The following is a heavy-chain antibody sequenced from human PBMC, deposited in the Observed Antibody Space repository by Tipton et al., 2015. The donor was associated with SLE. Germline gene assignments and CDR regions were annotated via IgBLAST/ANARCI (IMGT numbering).Heavy chain of an antibody. Sequence: QLVQSGAEVKRPGASVKVSCKASGYSFNTYGITWVRQAPGQGLEWMGWISAYNGKTSDAQKFQGRVTMTTDTSTSTAYMELRSLRSDDTAIYYCARVRVDTAMGVFDFWGQGTLVTVSS. D-gene: IGHD5-18*01. J-gene: IGHJ4*02. CDR3: ARVRVDTAMGVFDF. CDR2: ISAYNGKT. V-gene: IGHV1-18*01. CDR1: GYSFNTYG.